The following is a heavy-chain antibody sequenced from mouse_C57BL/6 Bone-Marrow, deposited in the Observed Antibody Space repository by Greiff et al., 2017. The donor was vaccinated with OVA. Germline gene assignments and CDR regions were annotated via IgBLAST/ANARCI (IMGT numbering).Heavy chain of an antibody. CDR3: ARRGSSPYYFDY. V-gene: IGHV1-69*01. D-gene: IGHD1-1*01. Sequence: QVQLQQPGAELVMPGASVKLSCKASGYTFPSYWMHWVRQRPGQGLEWIGEFDPSVSYPNYNQKSTGKSTLTVDKSSCTAYMQLSSLTSEDSAVYYCARRGSSPYYFDYWGQGTTLTVSS. CDR2: FDPSVSYP. J-gene: IGHJ2*01. CDR1: GYTFPSYW.